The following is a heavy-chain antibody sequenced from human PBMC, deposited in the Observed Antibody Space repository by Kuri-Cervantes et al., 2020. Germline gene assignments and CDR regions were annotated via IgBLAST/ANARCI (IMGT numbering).Heavy chain of an antibody. V-gene: IGHV3-30*02. CDR3: ARVGDGYNLGRGNRFDP. D-gene: IGHD5-24*01. CDR2: IRNDGSDK. J-gene: IGHJ5*02. CDR1: GFTFGDYA. Sequence: GESLKISCTASGFTFGDYAMSWVRQAPGKGLEWVTYIRNDGSDKYYADSVKGRFTVSRDNSKSTLYLQMNSLRAEDTAVYYCARVGDGYNLGRGNRFDPWGQGTLVTVSS.